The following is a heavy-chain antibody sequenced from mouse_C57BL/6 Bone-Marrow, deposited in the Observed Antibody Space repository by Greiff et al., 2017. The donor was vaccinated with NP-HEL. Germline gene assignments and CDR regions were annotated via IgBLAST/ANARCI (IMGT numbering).Heavy chain of an antibody. CDR1: GFTFSSYA. CDR3: ARDYYGSSYADY. CDR2: ISDGGSYT. D-gene: IGHD1-1*01. J-gene: IGHJ2*01. V-gene: IGHV5-4*01. Sequence: EVKVEESGGGLVKPGGSLKLSCAASGFTFSSYAMSWVRQTPEKRLEWVATISDGGSYTYYPDNVKGRFTISRDNAKNNLYLQMSHLKSEDTAMYYCARDYYGSSYADYWGQGTTLTVSS.